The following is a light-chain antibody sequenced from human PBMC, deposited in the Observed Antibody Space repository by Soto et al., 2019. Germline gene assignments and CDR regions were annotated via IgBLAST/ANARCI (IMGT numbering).Light chain of an antibody. CDR2: DVS. CDR1: SSDIGDYNY. Sequence: ALTQPASVSGSPGQSITISCVGTSSDIGDYNYVSWYQQHPGKVPKVIIYDVSNRPSGVSYRFSATKSGNTASLTISGLQAEDEADYYCCSYTRSGTLIFGTGTKLTVL. J-gene: IGLJ1*01. CDR3: CSYTRSGTLI. V-gene: IGLV2-14*01.